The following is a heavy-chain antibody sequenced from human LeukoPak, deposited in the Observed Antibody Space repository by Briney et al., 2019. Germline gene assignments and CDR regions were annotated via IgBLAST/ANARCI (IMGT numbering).Heavy chain of an antibody. CDR3: AKDRGYSGHAKRWFDP. J-gene: IGHJ5*02. CDR1: GFTFSSYG. V-gene: IGHV3-30*18. D-gene: IGHD5-12*01. CDR2: ISYDGSNK. Sequence: GGSLRLSCAASGFTFSSYGMHWVRQAPGKGLEWVAVISYDGSNKYYADSVKGRFTISRDNSKNTLYLQMNSLRAEDTAVYYCAKDRGYSGHAKRWFDPWGQGTLVTVSS.